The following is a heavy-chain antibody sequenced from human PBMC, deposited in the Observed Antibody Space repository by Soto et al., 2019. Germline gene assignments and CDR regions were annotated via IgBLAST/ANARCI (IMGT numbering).Heavy chain of an antibody. CDR3: ARIGHYGDYVGY. J-gene: IGHJ4*02. CDR1: GFSLSNVRMG. V-gene: IGHV2-26*01. CDR2: IFSNDEK. Sequence: SGPTLVNPTETLTLTCTVSGFSLSNVRMGVSWIRQPPGKALEWLAHIFSNDEKSYSTSLKSRLTISKDTSKSQVVLTMNNMDPVDTATYYCARIGHYGDYVGYWGQGTLVTVSS. D-gene: IGHD4-17*01.